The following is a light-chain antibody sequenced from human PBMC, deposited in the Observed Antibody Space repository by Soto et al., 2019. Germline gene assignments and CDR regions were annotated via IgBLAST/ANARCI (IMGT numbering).Light chain of an antibody. J-gene: IGKJ1*01. Sequence: DIQMTQSPSSLSASVGDRVTITCRASQSISSFLNWFQQKPGKAPKLLIYAASTLQSGVPSRFSGSGSGTSFALTISSLQPEDFATYYCQQSYSASGTFGQGTKVDIK. V-gene: IGKV1-39*01. CDR3: QQSYSASGT. CDR1: QSISSF. CDR2: AAS.